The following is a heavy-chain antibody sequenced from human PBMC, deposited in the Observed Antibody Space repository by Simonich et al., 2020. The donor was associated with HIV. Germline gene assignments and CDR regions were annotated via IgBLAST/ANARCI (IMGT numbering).Heavy chain of an antibody. D-gene: IGHD3-3*01. J-gene: IGHJ4*02. Sequence: QVQLQQWGAGLLKPSETLSLTCAVYGGSFSGYYWSWIRQPPWKGQEWIGEINHSGITNYKSSLNSRATISVDKSKNQFSLKLSSVTAADTAIYYCARRDRELILYFDYWGQGNLVTVSS. CDR3: ARRDRELILYFDY. V-gene: IGHV4-34*01. CDR1: GGSFSGYY. CDR2: INHSGIT.